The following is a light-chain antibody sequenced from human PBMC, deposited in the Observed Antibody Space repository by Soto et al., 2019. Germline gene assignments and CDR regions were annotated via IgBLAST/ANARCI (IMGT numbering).Light chain of an antibody. CDR2: RDN. J-gene: IGLJ1*01. CDR1: RSNIRRNS. Sequence: VPTQPPPASPTPGQRVALSCSGTRSNIRRNSVSSSQQLPGTAPKLLMYRDNHRSSGVPDRFSGAWSGTSASLGISGLRSVDEADYYCAAWDDILSSFYVFGTGTKVTVL. V-gene: IGLV1-47*01. CDR3: AAWDDILSSFYV.